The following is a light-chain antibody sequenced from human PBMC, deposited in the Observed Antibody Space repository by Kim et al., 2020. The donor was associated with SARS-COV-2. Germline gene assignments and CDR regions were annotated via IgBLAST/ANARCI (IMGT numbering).Light chain of an antibody. V-gene: IGKV3-20*01. Sequence: QGERATLSCRASQSVSSSYLAWYQQKPGQAPRLLIYGASSRATGIPARFSGSGSGTDFTLTISRLEPEDFAVYYCQQYDSSPRTFGQGTQVDIK. CDR2: GAS. CDR3: QQYDSSPRT. J-gene: IGKJ1*01. CDR1: QSVSSSY.